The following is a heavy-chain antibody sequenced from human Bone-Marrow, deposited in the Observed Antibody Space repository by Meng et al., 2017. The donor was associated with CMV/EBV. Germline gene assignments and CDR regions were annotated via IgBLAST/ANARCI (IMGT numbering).Heavy chain of an antibody. J-gene: IGHJ6*01. CDR3: ARDTVFGVVNYGMDV. V-gene: IGHV3-21*01. Sequence: GGSLRLSCAASGFTFSSYSMNWVRQAPGKGLEWVSSISSSSSYIYYADSVKGRFTISRDNAKNSLYLQMNSLRAEDTAVYYCARDTVFGVVNYGMDVWGQGTTVTGSS. D-gene: IGHD3-3*01. CDR2: ISSSSSYI. CDR1: GFTFSSYS.